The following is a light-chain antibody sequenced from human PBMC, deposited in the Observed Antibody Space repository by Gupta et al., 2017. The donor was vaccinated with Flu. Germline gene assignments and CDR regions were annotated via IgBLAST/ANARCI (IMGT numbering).Light chain of an antibody. CDR3: QQYNNWPPWT. V-gene: IGKV3-15*01. CDR2: GAS. J-gene: IGKJ1*01. Sequence: EIVMTQSPATLSVSPGERATLSCRASQSVGSSLAWFQQKPGQAPRLLMYGASTRATGIPARFSGSGSGTEFTLTISSLQSEYFAVYYCQQYNNWPPWTFGQGTKVEIK. CDR1: QSVGSS.